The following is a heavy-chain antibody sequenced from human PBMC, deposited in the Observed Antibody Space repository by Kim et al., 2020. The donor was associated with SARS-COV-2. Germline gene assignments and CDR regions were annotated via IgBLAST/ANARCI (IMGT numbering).Heavy chain of an antibody. Sequence: GGSLRLSCAASGFTFSSYRMSWVRQAPGKGLEWVANIKQDGSVKYYVDFVKGRITTSSDNAKNLLLQKNNSLAAEATVEYCVGGLWSGYFDVLGRGSLGT. J-gene: IGHJ2*01. CDR1: GFTFSSYR. CDR2: IKQDGSVK. V-gene: IGHV3-7*01. D-gene: IGHD3-10*01. CDR3: GGLWSGYFDV.